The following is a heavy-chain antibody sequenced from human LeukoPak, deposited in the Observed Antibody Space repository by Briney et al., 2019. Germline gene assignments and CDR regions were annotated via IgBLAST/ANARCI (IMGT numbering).Heavy chain of an antibody. D-gene: IGHD3-3*01. CDR3: AKRLPSWRYFDY. CDR2: ISYDGSNK. Sequence: GRSLRLSCAASGFTFSSYGMHWVRQAPGKGLEWVAVISYDGSNKYYADSVKGRFTISRDNSKNTLYLQMNSLRAEDTAVYYCAKRLPSWRYFDYWGQGTLVTVSS. V-gene: IGHV3-30*18. J-gene: IGHJ4*02. CDR1: GFTFSSYG.